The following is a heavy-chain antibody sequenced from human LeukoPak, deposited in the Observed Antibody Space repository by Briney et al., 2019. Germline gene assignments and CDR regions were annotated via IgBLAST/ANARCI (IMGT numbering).Heavy chain of an antibody. CDR1: GFTFSSYA. D-gene: IGHD6-13*01. CDR3: AKLRAGSLAAGDY. CDR2: ISGGGGST. J-gene: IGHJ4*02. Sequence: GGSLRLSCAASGFTFSSYAMSWVRQAPGKGLEWVSAISGGGGSTYYADSVKGRFTISRDNSKNTLYLQMNSLRAEDTAVYYCAKLRAGSLAAGDYWGQGTLVTVSS. V-gene: IGHV3-23*01.